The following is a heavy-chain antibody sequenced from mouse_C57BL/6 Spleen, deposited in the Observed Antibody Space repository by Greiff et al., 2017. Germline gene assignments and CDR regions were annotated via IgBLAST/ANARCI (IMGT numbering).Heavy chain of an antibody. Sequence: QVQLQQPGTELVKPGASVKLSCKASGYTFTSYWMHWVKQRPGQGLEWIGNINPSNGGTNYNEKFKSKATLTVDKSSSPAYMQLSSLTSEDSAVYYGARRGLGGLGFAYWGQGTLVTVSA. CDR1: GYTFTSYW. CDR3: ARRGLGGLGFAY. CDR2: INPSNGGT. J-gene: IGHJ3*01. D-gene: IGHD4-1*01. V-gene: IGHV1-53*01.